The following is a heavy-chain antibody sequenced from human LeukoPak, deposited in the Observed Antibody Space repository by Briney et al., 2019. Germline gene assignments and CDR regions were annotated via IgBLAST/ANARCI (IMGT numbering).Heavy chain of an antibody. V-gene: IGHV3-23*01. CDR3: AKARIRYFDWLQSDFDY. CDR2: ISGSGGST. D-gene: IGHD3-9*01. Sequence: GGSLRLSCAASGFTLSSYAMSWVRQAPGKGLEWVSAISGSGGSTYYADSVKGRFTISRDNSKNTLYLQMNSLRAEDTAVYYCAKARIRYFDWLQSDFDYWGQGTLVTVSS. CDR1: GFTLSSYA. J-gene: IGHJ4*02.